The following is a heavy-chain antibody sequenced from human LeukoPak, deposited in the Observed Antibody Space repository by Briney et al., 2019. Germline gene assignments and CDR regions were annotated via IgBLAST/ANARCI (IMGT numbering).Heavy chain of an antibody. D-gene: IGHD6-19*01. CDR2: IKQDGSEK. CDR3: ARGGYSSGWYYFDY. CDR1: GFSFSIYW. V-gene: IGHV3-7*01. Sequence: GGSLRLACGTSGFSFSIYWMSWVRQAPGKGLEWVANIKQDGSEKYYVDSVKGRFTISRDNAKNSLYLQMNSLRVDDTAVYYCARGGYSSGWYYFDYWGQGTLVTVSS. J-gene: IGHJ4*02.